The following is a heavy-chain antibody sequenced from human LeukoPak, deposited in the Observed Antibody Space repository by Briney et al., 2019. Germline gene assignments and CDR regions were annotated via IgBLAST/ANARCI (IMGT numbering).Heavy chain of an antibody. V-gene: IGHV1-69*13. J-gene: IGHJ6*03. CDR1: GGTFSSYA. Sequence: SVKVSCKASGGTFSSYAISWVRQAPGQGLEWMGGIIPIFGTANYAQKFQGRVTITADESTSTAYMELSSLRSEDTAVYYCARALALGPSVEKYYYDSSGYYYYYYMDVWGKGTTVTISS. CDR3: ARALALGPSVEKYYYDSSGYYYYYYMDV. D-gene: IGHD3-22*01. CDR2: IIPIFGTA.